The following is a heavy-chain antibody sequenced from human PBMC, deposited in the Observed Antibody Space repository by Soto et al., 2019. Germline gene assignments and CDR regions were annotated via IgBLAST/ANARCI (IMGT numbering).Heavy chain of an antibody. CDR1: GGSVNSDTYY. CDR3: AREYSNSPEAFDY. J-gene: IGHJ4*02. D-gene: IGHD1-26*01. Sequence: SETLSLTCTVSGGSVNSDTYYWSWIRQPPGKGLEWIGYIYYTGSTNYNPSLESRVAISLDTSRNQFSLKLSSVTAADTAVFYCAREYSNSPEAFDYWGQGALVTVSS. CDR2: IYYTGST. V-gene: IGHV4-61*01.